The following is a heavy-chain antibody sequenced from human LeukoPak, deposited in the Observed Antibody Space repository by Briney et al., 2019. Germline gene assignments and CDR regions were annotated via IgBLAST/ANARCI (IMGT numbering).Heavy chain of an antibody. CDR2: ISSSGSTI. J-gene: IGHJ4*02. CDR1: GFTFSSYE. CDR3: ARDSRGRGFLFDY. D-gene: IGHD3-16*01. V-gene: IGHV3-48*03. Sequence: GGSLRLSCAASGFTFSSYEMNWVRQVPGKGLEWVSYISSSGSTIYYADSVKGRFTISRDNAKNSLYLQMNSLRAEDTAVYYCARDSRGRGFLFDYWGQGTLVTVSS.